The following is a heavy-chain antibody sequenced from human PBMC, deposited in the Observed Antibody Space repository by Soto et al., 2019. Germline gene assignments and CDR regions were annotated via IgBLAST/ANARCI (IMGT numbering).Heavy chain of an antibody. CDR3: ARGTDFGVVTFPYYFDY. V-gene: IGHV4-34*01. D-gene: IGHD3-3*01. CDR2: INHSGST. J-gene: IGHJ4*02. Sequence: SETLSLTCAVYGGSFSGYYWSWIRQPPGKGLEWIGEINHSGSTNYNPSLKSRVTISVDTSKNQFSLKLSSVTAADTAVYYCARGTDFGVVTFPYYFDYWGQGTLVTVSS. CDR1: GGSFSGYY.